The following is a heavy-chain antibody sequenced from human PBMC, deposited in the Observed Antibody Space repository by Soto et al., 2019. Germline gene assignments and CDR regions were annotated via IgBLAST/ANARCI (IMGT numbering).Heavy chain of an antibody. CDR2: ISYDGSNK. V-gene: IGHV3-30*18. CDR3: AKDGHGGGDAFDI. CDR1: GFTFSSYG. J-gene: IGHJ3*02. Sequence: PGGSLRLSCAASGFTFSSYGMHWVRQAPGKGLEWVAVISYDGSNKYYADSVKGRFTISRDNSKNTLYLQMNSLRAEDTAVYYCAKDGHGGGDAFDIWGQGTMVTVSS. D-gene: IGHD4-17*01.